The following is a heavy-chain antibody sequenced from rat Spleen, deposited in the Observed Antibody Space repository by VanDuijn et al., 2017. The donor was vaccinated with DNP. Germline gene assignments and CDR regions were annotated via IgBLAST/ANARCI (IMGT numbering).Heavy chain of an antibody. D-gene: IGHD1-12*02. J-gene: IGHJ4*01. V-gene: IGHV2-6*01. Sequence: VQLQESGPGLVQPSQTLSLTCTVSRFSLTSYTVSWIRQPPGEGLEWIATMSSGGTTNYNSGLSSRLTISRDTSKSQVFLKMNSLQTDDTGTYYCTRDQDYYYDGGYYPTLDAWGQGTSVTVSS. CDR1: RFSLTSYT. CDR2: MSSGGTT. CDR3: TRDQDYYYDGGYYPTLDA.